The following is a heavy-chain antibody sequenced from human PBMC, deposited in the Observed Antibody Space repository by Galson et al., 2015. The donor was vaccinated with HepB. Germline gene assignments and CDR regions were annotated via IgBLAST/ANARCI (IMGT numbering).Heavy chain of an antibody. V-gene: IGHV3-11*01. CDR1: GFTFRDYF. D-gene: IGHD2-2*01. CDR3: ARVRCSSTTCDPAYYYYYYMDV. CDR2: ISSGGGNI. Sequence: SLRLSCAASGFTFRDYFMSWIRQAPGKGLEWVSYISSGGGNIYYADSVKGRFTISRDNAKNSLYLQMNSLRAEDTAVYYCARVRCSSTTCDPAYYYYYYMDVWGKGTTVTVSS. J-gene: IGHJ6*03.